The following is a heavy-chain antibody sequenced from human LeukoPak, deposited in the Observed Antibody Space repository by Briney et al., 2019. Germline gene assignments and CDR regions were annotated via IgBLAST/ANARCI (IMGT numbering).Heavy chain of an antibody. CDR3: ARIPCSSTSCYDDFFDY. V-gene: IGHV3-30*04. CDR2: ISHDGSNK. J-gene: IGHJ4*02. D-gene: IGHD2-2*01. CDR1: GFTFSGYA. Sequence: GTSVRLSCVVSGFTFSGYAMHWVRQAPGKGLEWVAVISHDGSNKYFADSVKGRFSISRDNSKNTVSLQMNTLTAEDTAVYYCARIPCSSTSCYDDFFDYWGQGTLVTVSS.